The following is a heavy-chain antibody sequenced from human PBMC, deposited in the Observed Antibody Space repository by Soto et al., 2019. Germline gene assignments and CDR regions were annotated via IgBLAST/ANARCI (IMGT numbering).Heavy chain of an antibody. CDR2: IKQDGSEK. Sequence: GGSLRLSCAASGFTFSSYWMSWVRQAPGKGLEWVANIKQDGSEKYYVDSVKGRFTISRDNAKNSLYLQMNSLRAEDTAVYYCARDSSGYNRGFFDYWGQGTLVTVSS. J-gene: IGHJ4*02. CDR1: GFTFSSYW. D-gene: IGHD5-12*01. V-gene: IGHV3-7*01. CDR3: ARDSSGYNRGFFDY.